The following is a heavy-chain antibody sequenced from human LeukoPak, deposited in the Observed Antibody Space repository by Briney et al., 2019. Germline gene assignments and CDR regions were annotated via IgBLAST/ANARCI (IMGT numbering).Heavy chain of an antibody. J-gene: IGHJ4*02. CDR2: IYTSGTT. CDR1: GYSISNGYY. V-gene: IGHV4-4*07. CDR3: ARFSSIAAAFDY. D-gene: IGHD6-13*01. Sequence: SETLSLTCTVSGYSISNGYYWSWIRQPAGKGLEWIGRIYTSGTTHYNPSLKSRVTMSVDTSKNQFSLNLSSVTAADTAVYYCARFSSIAAAFDYWGLGTLVTVSS.